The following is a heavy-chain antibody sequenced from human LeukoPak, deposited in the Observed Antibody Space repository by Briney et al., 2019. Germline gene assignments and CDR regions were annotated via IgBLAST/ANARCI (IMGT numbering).Heavy chain of an antibody. V-gene: IGHV4-34*01. CDR3: ARGMEAFDI. J-gene: IGHJ3*02. CDR1: GGSFSGYY. Sequence: PSETLSLTCAVYGGSFSGYYWSWIRQPPGKGLEWIGEINHSGSTNYNPSLKSRVTISVDTSKNQFSLKLSSMTATDTAVYYCARGMEAFDIWGQGTMVTVSS. CDR2: INHSGST. D-gene: IGHD3-3*01.